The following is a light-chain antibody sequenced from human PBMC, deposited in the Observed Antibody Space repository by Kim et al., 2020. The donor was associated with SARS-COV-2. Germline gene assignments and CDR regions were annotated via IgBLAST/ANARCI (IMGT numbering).Light chain of an antibody. Sequence: GSVGGRVTIWGRASQVISNYLGWFKQEPGRASKSLIYSAASLQSGVPSKFSGSGSVTDFTLTISSLQPEDFATCYCQQYNSYPFTFGPGTKVGIK. CDR3: QQYNSYPFT. V-gene: IGKV1-16*02. J-gene: IGKJ3*01. CDR2: SAA. CDR1: QVISNY.